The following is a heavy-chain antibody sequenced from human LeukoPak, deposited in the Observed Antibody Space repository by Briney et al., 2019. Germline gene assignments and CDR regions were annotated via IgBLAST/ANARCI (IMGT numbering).Heavy chain of an antibody. J-gene: IGHJ4*02. CDR2: ISSSGSTI. D-gene: IGHD3-10*01. Sequence: GGSLRLSCAASGFTYSSHNMNWVRQAPGKGLEWVSDISSSGSTIYFADSVKGRFTISRDNAKNSLYLQMNSLRDEDTAVYYCARLEYYYVSGNYYKLFDYWGQGTLVTVCS. CDR3: ARLEYYYVSGNYYKLFDY. V-gene: IGHV3-48*02. CDR1: GFTYSSHN.